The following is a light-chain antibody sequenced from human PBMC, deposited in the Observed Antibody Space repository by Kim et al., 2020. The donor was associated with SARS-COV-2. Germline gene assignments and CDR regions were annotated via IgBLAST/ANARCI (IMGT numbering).Light chain of an antibody. CDR1: HDINNY. J-gene: IGKJ1*01. V-gene: IGKV1-9*01. CDR3: QQYNVHPRT. CDR2: GAS. Sequence: VGDRCTIPARASHDINNYCAWYQQNPGKAPKLLIYGASTLASGVPSRFSGSGSGTEFTLTISSLQPEDFATYYCQQYNVHPRTFGQGTKVDIK.